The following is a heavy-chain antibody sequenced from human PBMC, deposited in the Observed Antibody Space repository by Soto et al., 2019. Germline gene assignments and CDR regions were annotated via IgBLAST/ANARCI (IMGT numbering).Heavy chain of an antibody. CDR1: GFTFSSYG. J-gene: IGHJ4*02. V-gene: IGHV3-33*01. CDR2: IWYDGSNK. Sequence: GGSLRLSCAASGFTFSSYGMHWVRQAPGKGLEWVAVIWYDGSNKYYADSVKGRFTISRDNSKNTLYLQMNSLRAEDTAVYYCARADGTDILTGYYGHWGQGTLVTVSS. D-gene: IGHD3-9*01. CDR3: ARADGTDILTGYYGH.